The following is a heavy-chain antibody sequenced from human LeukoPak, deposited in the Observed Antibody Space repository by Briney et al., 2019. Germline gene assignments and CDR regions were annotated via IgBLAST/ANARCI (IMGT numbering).Heavy chain of an antibody. CDR3: ARDHLPAAAPGYYMDV. CDR1: GGSISSNF. D-gene: IGHD6-13*01. Sequence: SETLSLTCTVSGGSISSNFWSWIRQLPGKGLEWIGYIYNSGITNYNPSLKSRVTMSGDTSKNQFSLMLRSVSAADTAVYYCARDHLPAAAPGYYMDVWGKGTTVTVSS. J-gene: IGHJ6*03. V-gene: IGHV4-59*01. CDR2: IYNSGIT.